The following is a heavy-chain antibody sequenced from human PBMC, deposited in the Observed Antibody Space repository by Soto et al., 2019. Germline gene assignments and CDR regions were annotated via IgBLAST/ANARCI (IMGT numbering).Heavy chain of an antibody. CDR3: ARDLDSYGFFDY. V-gene: IGHV3-21*01. J-gene: IGHJ4*02. Sequence: EVQLVESGGGLVKPGGSRKLSFPASGLTFSSYSINWVRQAPGKGLEWVSSISSSSSYIYYADSVKGRFTISRDNAKNSLYLQMNSLRAEDTAVYYCARDLDSYGFFDYWGQGTLVTVSS. D-gene: IGHD5-18*01. CDR2: ISSSSSYI. CDR1: GLTFSSYS.